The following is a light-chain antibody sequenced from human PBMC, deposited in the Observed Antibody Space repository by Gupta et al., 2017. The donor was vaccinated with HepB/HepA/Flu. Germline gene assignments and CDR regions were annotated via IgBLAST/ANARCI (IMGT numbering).Light chain of an antibody. CDR1: SSDVGTYNY. J-gene: IGLJ1*01. CDR2: DVN. Sequence: QSALTQPRSVSGSPGQSVTISRTGTSSDVGTYNYVSWYQQHPGKAPKLMIFDVNKRPSGVPDRFSGSKSGNTASLTISGLQAEDEADYYCCSYAGTYTYVFGTGTQVTVL. V-gene: IGLV2-11*01. CDR3: CSYAGTYTYV.